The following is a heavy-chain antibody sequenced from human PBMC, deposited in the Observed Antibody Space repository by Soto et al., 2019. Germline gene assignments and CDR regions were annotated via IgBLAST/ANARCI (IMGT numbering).Heavy chain of an antibody. CDR3: AXAFEHFYGEYPLGNFQH. V-gene: IGHV3-23*01. CDR2: ISGIFGST. Sequence: GESLKISCAASGFTFSSYAMSWVRQAPVNGLEFVSAISGIFGSTYYADSVKGRFTISRYNSKNTLYLQMNSLRAYCTAVYYFAXAFEHFYGEYPLGNFQHWGQGTMVTVSS. J-gene: IGHJ1*01. CDR1: GFTFSSYA. D-gene: IGHD4-17*01.